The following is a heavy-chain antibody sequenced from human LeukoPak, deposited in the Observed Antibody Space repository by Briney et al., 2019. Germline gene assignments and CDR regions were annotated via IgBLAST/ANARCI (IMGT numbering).Heavy chain of an antibody. J-gene: IGHJ4*02. Sequence: GGSLRLSCAASGFTFNKYAMTWVRQAPGKGLEWVSAISGSGGSTYYADSVKGRFTISRDNSKNTLYLQMNSLRAEDTAVYYCAKGSTYCGGDCYLLQYYFDYWGQGTLVTVSS. CDR3: AKGSTYCGGDCYLLQYYFDY. D-gene: IGHD2-21*02. CDR2: ISGSGGST. V-gene: IGHV3-23*01. CDR1: GFTFNKYA.